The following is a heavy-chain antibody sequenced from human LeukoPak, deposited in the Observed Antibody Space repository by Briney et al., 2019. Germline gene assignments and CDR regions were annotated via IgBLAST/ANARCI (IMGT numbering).Heavy chain of an antibody. V-gene: IGHV1-2*02. CDR2: INPNSGGT. J-gene: IGHJ4*02. CDR3: ARVESRYCTNGVCYTGTSFDY. Sequence: ASVKVSCKASGYTFTGYYMHLVRQSPGQGLEWMGWINPNSGGTNYAQKFQGRVTMTRDTSISTAYMELSRLRSDDTAVYYCARVESRYCTNGVCYTGTSFDYWGQGTLVTVSS. D-gene: IGHD2-8*01. CDR1: GYTFTGYY.